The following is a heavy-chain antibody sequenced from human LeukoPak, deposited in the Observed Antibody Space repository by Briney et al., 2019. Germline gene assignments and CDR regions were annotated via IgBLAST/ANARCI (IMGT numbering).Heavy chain of an antibody. D-gene: IGHD6-13*01. V-gene: IGHV1-18*01. Sequence: ASVKVSCKASGYTFTSYGIIWVRQAPGKGLEWMGWISGYNGNTNYAQKVQGRVTMTTDTSSSTAYMGVRSLRSDDTAVYYCARLASLVAAAAHYWGQGTLVTVSS. CDR1: GYTFTSYG. CDR3: ARLASLVAAAAHY. J-gene: IGHJ4*02. CDR2: ISGYNGNT.